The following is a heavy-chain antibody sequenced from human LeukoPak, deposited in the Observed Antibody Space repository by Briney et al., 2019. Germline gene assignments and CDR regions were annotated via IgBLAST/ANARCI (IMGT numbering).Heavy chain of an antibody. D-gene: IGHD5-24*01. V-gene: IGHV3-53*01. CDR1: GFTVSSNY. J-gene: IGHJ4*02. CDR2: IYSGGST. CDR3: ARAGKNVEMATIFDY. Sequence: PGGSLRLSCAASGFTVSSNYMSWVRQAPGKGLEWVSVIYSGGSTYYADSVKGRFTISRDNSKNTLYLQMNSLRAEDTAVHYCARAGKNVEMATIFDYWGQGTLVTVSS.